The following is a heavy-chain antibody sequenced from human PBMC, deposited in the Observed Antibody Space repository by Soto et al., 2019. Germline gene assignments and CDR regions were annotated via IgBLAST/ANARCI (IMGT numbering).Heavy chain of an antibody. V-gene: IGHV4-30-4*01. CDR2: IYYSGST. CDR1: GGSISSGDYY. CDR3: ARGGYCSGGSCYEDY. J-gene: IGHJ4*02. D-gene: IGHD2-15*01. Sequence: QVQLQESGPGLVKPSQTLSLTCTVSGGSISSGDYYWSWIRQPPGKGLEWIGYIYYSGSTYYNPSLKSRVSISVDTSKNQFSLKLCSVTAADTAVYYCARGGYCSGGSCYEDYWGQGTLVTVSS.